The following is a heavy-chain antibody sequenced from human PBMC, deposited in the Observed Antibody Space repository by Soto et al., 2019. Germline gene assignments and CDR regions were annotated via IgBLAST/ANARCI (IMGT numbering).Heavy chain of an antibody. CDR2: IYNDGRT. Sequence: EVQLVESGGGLVQPGESLRLSCAASGFTVSSTYMSWVRQAPGKGLKWVSVIYNDGRTYYADSVTGRFTISRHDSKNTLYLQMNSLRVEDTAVYYCASARLVGATAPGYWGQGTLVTVSS. D-gene: IGHD1-26*01. V-gene: IGHV3-53*04. CDR3: ASARLVGATAPGY. CDR1: GFTVSSTY. J-gene: IGHJ4*02.